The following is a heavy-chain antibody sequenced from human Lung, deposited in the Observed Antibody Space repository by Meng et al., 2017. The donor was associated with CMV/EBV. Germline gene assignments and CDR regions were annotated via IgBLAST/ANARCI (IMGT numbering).Heavy chain of an antibody. V-gene: IGHV1-2*02. Sequence: ASVKVSCKASGYTFTGYYLHWVRQAPGQGLEWMGWINSKIGDANYTQKFQGRVTVTRDTSISTAYMELKRLTDDDTAVYFCAKKVVRASDAFDIWGQGTMVTVSS. CDR1: GYTFTGYY. CDR3: AKKVVRASDAFDI. CDR2: INSKIGDA. D-gene: IGHD3-16*02. J-gene: IGHJ3*02.